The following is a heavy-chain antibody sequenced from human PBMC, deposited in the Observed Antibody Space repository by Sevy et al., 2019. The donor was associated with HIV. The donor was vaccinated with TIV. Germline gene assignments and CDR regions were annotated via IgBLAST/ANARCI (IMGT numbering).Heavy chain of an antibody. CDR2: IYPGDSDT. D-gene: IGHD3-22*01. V-gene: IGHV5-51*01. J-gene: IGHJ3*02. CDR1: GYSFTSYW. Sequence: GESLKISCKGSGYSFTSYWIGWVRQVPGKGLEWMGIIYPGDSDTRYSPSFQGQVTISADKSISTAYLQWSSLKASDTAMYYCAKLTYYYDSSGYFPRDDAFDIWGQGTMVTVSS. CDR3: AKLTYYYDSSGYFPRDDAFDI.